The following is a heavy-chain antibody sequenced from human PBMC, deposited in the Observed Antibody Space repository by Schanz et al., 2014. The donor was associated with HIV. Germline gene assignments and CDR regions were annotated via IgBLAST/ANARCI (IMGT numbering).Heavy chain of an antibody. Sequence: VQLVESGGGVVQPGRSLRLSCAASGFTFRTHGIHWARQAPGKGREWVSYISSSSTTRHYADSVKGRFTISRDNAKNSLSLQMNSLRDEDTAVYYCARSPSYGMDVWGQGTTVTVSS. CDR1: GFTFRTHG. V-gene: IGHV3-48*02. J-gene: IGHJ6*02. CDR2: ISSSSTTR. CDR3: ARSPSYGMDV.